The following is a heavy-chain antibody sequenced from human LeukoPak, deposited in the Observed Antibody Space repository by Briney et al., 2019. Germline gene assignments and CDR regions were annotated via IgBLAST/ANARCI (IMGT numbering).Heavy chain of an antibody. CDR2: IYYSGST. CDR3: ARVGYYYGSGSYSWFDP. Sequence: SQTLSLTCTVSGGSISSGDYYWSWIRQPPGKGLEWIGYIYYSGSTYYNPSLKSRVTISVDTSKNQFSLKLSSVTAADTAVYYCARVGYYYGSGSYSWFDPWGQGTLVTVSS. D-gene: IGHD3-10*01. V-gene: IGHV4-30-4*01. J-gene: IGHJ5*02. CDR1: GGSISSGDYY.